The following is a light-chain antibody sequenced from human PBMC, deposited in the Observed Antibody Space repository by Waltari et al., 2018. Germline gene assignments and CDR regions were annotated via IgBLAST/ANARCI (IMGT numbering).Light chain of an antibody. Sequence: DIQLTQSPSFLSASVRDRVTITCRASQGISTYLAWYQQKPGKAPKLLTYAASTLQSDIPSRFSGSGSGTEFTLTISSLQPEDFATYYCLHLNNFPLSFGGGTKVEL. CDR3: LHLNNFPLS. V-gene: IGKV1-9*01. CDR1: QGISTY. CDR2: AAS. J-gene: IGKJ4*01.